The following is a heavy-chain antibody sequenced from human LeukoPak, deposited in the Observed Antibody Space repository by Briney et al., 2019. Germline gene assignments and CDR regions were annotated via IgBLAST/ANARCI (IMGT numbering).Heavy chain of an antibody. D-gene: IGHD2-8*01. Sequence: PSETLSLTCTVSGASINSGGYYWSWIRQPAGKGLEWIGRIFTSGSTNYNPSLKSRVTMSVDTSKNQFSLKLTSVTAADTAVYYCARVSRWYYFDYWGQGTLVTVSS. J-gene: IGHJ4*02. V-gene: IGHV4-61*02. CDR2: IFTSGST. CDR3: ARVSRWYYFDY. CDR1: GASINSGGYY.